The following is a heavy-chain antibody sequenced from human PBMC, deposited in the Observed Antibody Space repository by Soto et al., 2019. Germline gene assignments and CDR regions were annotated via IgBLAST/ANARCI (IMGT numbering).Heavy chain of an antibody. D-gene: IGHD3-10*01. Sequence: GSLRLSCAASGFTFSSYGMHWVRQAPGKGLEWVAVIWYDGSNKYYADSVKGRFTISRDNSKNTLYLQMNSLRAEDTAVYYCARDYYGSGSHHYYYGMDVWGQGTTVTVSS. CDR3: ARDYYGSGSHHYYYGMDV. V-gene: IGHV3-33*01. J-gene: IGHJ6*02. CDR1: GFTFSSYG. CDR2: IWYDGSNK.